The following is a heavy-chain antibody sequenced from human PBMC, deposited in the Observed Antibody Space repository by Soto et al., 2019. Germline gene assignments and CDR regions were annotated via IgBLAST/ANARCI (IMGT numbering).Heavy chain of an antibody. CDR1: GYTFTDYD. Sequence: ASVKVSCKASGYTFTDYDINWVRQASGQGLEWMGWMNPSSGYTGYAQKFQGRVTMTWDTSINTAYMELSSLTSADTAVYYCARFVRHQLPTIDYWGQGALVTVSS. D-gene: IGHD1-26*01. V-gene: IGHV1-8*01. J-gene: IGHJ4*02. CDR3: ARFVRHQLPTIDY. CDR2: MNPSSGYT.